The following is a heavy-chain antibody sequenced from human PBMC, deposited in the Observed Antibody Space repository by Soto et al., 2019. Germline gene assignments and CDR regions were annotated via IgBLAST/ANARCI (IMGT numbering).Heavy chain of an antibody. J-gene: IGHJ6*02. Sequence: SETLSLTCTVSGGSISSYYWSWIRQPPGKGLEWIGYIYYSGSTNYNPSLKSRVTISVDTSKNQFSLKLSSVTAADTAVYYCARDGGYCSSTSCYGQYYYYYGMDVCGQGTTVTVSS. CDR1: GGSISSYY. CDR3: ARDGGYCSSTSCYGQYYYYYGMDV. D-gene: IGHD2-2*03. CDR2: IYYSGST. V-gene: IGHV4-59*01.